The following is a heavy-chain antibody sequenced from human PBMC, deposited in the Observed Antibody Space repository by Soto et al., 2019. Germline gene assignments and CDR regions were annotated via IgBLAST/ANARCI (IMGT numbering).Heavy chain of an antibody. Sequence: GGSLSLSCAASGFTFSSYAMSWVRQAPGKGLEWVSAISGSGGSTYYADSVKGRFTISRDNSKNTLYLQMNSLRAEDTAVYYCAKPNYDFWSGPINWFDPWGQGTLVTVSS. V-gene: IGHV3-23*01. J-gene: IGHJ5*02. CDR3: AKPNYDFWSGPINWFDP. CDR1: GFTFSSYA. D-gene: IGHD3-3*01. CDR2: ISGSGGST.